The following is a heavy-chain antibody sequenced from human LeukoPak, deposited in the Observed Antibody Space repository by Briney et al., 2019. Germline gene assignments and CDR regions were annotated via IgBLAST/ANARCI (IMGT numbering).Heavy chain of an antibody. J-gene: IGHJ4*02. CDR3: ASCTGGSCYSAY. CDR2: INQRGGEK. V-gene: IGHV3-7*03. CDR1: GDSINSLDL. D-gene: IGHD2-15*01. Sequence: PSETLSLTCTVSGDSINSLDLWSWVRQAPGKGLEWVANINQRGGEKNYVDSVKGRFTISRDNPKNSLYLQINSLRAEDTAVYYCASCTGGSCYSAYWGQGTLVTVSS.